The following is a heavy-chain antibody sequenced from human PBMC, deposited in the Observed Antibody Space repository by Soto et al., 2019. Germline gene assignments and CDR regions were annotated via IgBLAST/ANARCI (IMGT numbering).Heavy chain of an antibody. V-gene: IGHV1-2*02. CDR1: GYTFTGYY. CDR2: ISPKSGGT. J-gene: IGHJ4*02. D-gene: IGHD1-7*01. Sequence: QVQLVQSGAEVKESRASVKVSCKASGYTFTGYYIHWVRQAPGQGLEWVGEISPKSGGTRYAQKFQGRVTMTKDTSISTVYMELTNLSPDDTAVYYCGRGRSGELVVFYWGQGTLVTVHS. CDR3: GRGRSGELVVFY.